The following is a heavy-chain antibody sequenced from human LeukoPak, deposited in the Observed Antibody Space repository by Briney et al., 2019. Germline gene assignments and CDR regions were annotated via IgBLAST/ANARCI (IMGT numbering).Heavy chain of an antibody. D-gene: IGHD4-11*01. CDR1: GFMFSNYW. J-gene: IGHJ4*02. CDR3: VKDMAGNYDY. CDR2: INTDGSST. V-gene: IGHV3-74*01. Sequence: SLRLSCAASGFMFSNYWMHWVRQAPGKGLVWVSRINTDGSSTNYADSVTGRFTISRDNAENTLYLQMNSLRAEDTAIYYCVKDMAGNYDYWGQGTLVTVSS.